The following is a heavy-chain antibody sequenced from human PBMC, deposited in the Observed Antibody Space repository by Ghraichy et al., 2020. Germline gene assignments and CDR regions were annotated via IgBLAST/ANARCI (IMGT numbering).Heavy chain of an antibody. CDR3: AKAGSHWDY. CDR2: ISGDTQRT. CDR1: GFNFANFA. V-gene: IGHV3-23*01. D-gene: IGHD1-1*01. J-gene: IGHJ4*02. Sequence: GGSLRLSCAASGFNFANFAMAYVRQAPGKGLEWVSGISGDTQRTYYEDSVKGRFTMSRDNSQKTVYLQMNNLTGEDTAVYYCAKAGSHWDYWGQGILVTVSS.